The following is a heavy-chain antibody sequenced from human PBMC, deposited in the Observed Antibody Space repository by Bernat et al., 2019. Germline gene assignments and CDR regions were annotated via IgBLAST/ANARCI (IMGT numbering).Heavy chain of an antibody. CDR1: GFTFSSYW. Sequence: EVQLVESGGGLVQPGGSLRLSCAASGFTFSSYWMHWVRQAPGNGLVWVSRINSDGSSTSYADSVKGRFTISRDNAKNTLYLKMNSLRAEDTAVYYCARDTTWIPHDAFDIWGQGTMVTVSS. D-gene: IGHD5-18*01. CDR2: INSDGSST. J-gene: IGHJ3*02. CDR3: ARDTTWIPHDAFDI. V-gene: IGHV3-74*01.